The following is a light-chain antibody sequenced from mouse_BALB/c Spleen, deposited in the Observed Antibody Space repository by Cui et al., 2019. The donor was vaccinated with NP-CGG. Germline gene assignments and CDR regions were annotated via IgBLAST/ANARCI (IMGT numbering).Light chain of an antibody. CDR1: TGAVTTNNF. Sequence: QAVVTQESALTTSPGETVTLTCRSRTGAVTTNNFANWVQEKPDHLFTGLIGGTNNRAPGVPARFSGSLIGDKAALTITGAQTEDEAMYFCALWYSNHWVFGGGTKLTVL. CDR3: ALWYSNHWV. V-gene: IGLV1*01. CDR2: GTN. J-gene: IGLJ1*01.